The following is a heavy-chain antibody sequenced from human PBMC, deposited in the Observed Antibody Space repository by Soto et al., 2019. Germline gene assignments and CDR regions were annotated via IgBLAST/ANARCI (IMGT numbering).Heavy chain of an antibody. CDR3: ARDSVLVPAAPYYYYYGMDV. V-gene: IGHV1-69*12. CDR1: GGTFSSYA. D-gene: IGHD2-2*01. CDR2: IIPIFGTA. Sequence: QVQLVQSGAEVKKPGSSVKVSCKASGGTFSSYAISWVRQAPGQGLEWMGGIIPIFGTANYAQKFQGRVTITADESTSTAYMELSSLRSEDTAVYYCARDSVLVPAAPYYYYYGMDVWGQGTTVTVSS. J-gene: IGHJ6*02.